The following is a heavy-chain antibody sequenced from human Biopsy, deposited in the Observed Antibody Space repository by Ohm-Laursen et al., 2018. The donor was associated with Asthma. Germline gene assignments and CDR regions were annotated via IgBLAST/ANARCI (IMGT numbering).Heavy chain of an antibody. V-gene: IGHV1-69*13. D-gene: IGHD3-16*01. J-gene: IGHJ6*02. Sequence: SVKVSCKASGGTFRTYAFNWVRQAPGQALEWMGGIIPMYGVPKVAQKFQGRDTITADESTSTAYMEMSSLRSEDTTVYYCARVDAIMISGDFYFYSGFDLWGQGTTVRVSS. CDR1: GGTFRTYA. CDR2: IIPMYGVP. CDR3: ARVDAIMISGDFYFYSGFDL.